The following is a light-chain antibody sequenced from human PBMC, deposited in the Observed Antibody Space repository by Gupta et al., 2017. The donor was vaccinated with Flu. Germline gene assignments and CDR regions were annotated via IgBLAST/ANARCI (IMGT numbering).Light chain of an antibody. CDR3: SSYAGSDNLL. Sequence: QSALTQPPSASGSPGQSVAISCTGTSSYVGGYEYVSWYQQHPGKAPKLMIYEVSKRPSGVPDRFSGSKSGNTASLTVSGLQAEDEADYYCSSYAGSDNLLFGGGTKLTVL. CDR2: EVS. V-gene: IGLV2-8*01. J-gene: IGLJ3*02. CDR1: SSYVGGYEY.